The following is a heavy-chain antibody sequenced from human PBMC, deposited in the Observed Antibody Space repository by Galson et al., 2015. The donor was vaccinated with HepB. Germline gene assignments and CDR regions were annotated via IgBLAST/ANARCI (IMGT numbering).Heavy chain of an antibody. D-gene: IGHD3-10*01. V-gene: IGHV1-3*01. CDR2: VNAGNGNT. CDR1: GYTFTSYA. CDR3: ARDGDRIRYYGSGSYSLAWFDP. Sequence: QSGAEVKKPGESLKISCKASGYTFTSYAMHWVLQAPGQRLEWMGWVNAGNGNTKYSQKFQGRVTITRDTSASTAYVELSSLRSEDTAVYYCARDGDRIRYYGSGSYSLAWFDPWGQGTLVTVSS. J-gene: IGHJ5*02.